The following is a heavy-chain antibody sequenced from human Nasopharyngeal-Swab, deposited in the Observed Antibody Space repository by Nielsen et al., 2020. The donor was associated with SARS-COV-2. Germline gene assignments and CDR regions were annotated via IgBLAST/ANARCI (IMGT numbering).Heavy chain of an antibody. V-gene: IGHV3-23*01. J-gene: IGHJ4*02. Sequence: GESLKISCEVSGFSFRDHAMSWVRQAPGKGLEWVSGISTRGVTTYYADSVKGRFTISRDNSKNTVYLDMNSLRAEDTAVYYCANEEVPNDYWGQGTLVTVSS. CDR2: ISTRGVTT. CDR3: ANEEVPNDY. CDR1: GFSFRDHA.